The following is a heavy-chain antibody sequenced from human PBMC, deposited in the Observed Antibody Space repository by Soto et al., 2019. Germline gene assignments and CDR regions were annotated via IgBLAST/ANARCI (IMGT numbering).Heavy chain of an antibody. CDR2: IYYSGST. V-gene: IGHV4-39*01. D-gene: IGHD4-4*01. Sequence: SETLSLTCTVSGGYISSSSYYWGWIRQPPGKGLEWIGSIYYSGSTYYNPSLKSRVTISVDTSKNQFSLKLSSVTAADTAVYYCARRVTGLFDYWGQGTLVTVSS. CDR3: ARRVTGLFDY. CDR1: GGYISSSSYY. J-gene: IGHJ4*02.